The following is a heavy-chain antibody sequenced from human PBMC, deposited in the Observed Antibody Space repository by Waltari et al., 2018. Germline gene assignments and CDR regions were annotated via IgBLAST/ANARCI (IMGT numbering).Heavy chain of an antibody. V-gene: IGHV3-30*01. D-gene: IGHD6-13*01. Sequence: QVQLVESGGGVVQPGRSLRLSCAASGFTFSSYPMHWVRQAPGKGLEWVAVISYDGSNKYYADSVKGRFTISRDNSKNTLYLQMNSLRAEDTAVYYCARGAGRAAAGTPPYWGQGTLVTVSS. CDR2: ISYDGSNK. J-gene: IGHJ4*02. CDR3: ARGAGRAAAGTPPY. CDR1: GFTFSSYP.